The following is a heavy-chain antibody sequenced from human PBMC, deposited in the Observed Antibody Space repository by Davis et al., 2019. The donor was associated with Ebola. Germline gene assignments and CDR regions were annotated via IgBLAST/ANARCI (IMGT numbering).Heavy chain of an antibody. CDR3: ARERDDDFPWKNGMDV. CDR1: GFTFSDHN. V-gene: IGHV3-72*01. CDR2: SRNNNNNHIA. D-gene: IGHD3-3*01. Sequence: GESLKISCAASGFTFSDHNMGWVRQAPGKGLEWIGRSRNNNNNHIAEYAASVRGRFTIARDDSKKSLYLQISSLKIEDTALYFCARERDDDFPWKNGMDVWGQGTTVTVSS. J-gene: IGHJ6*02.